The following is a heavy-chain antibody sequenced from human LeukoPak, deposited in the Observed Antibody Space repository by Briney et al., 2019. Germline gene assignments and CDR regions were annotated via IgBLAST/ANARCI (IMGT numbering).Heavy chain of an antibody. V-gene: IGHV3-48*03. CDR3: ARDYDSSGYYFVGAFDI. J-gene: IGHJ3*02. D-gene: IGHD3-22*01. CDR1: GFTFSSYE. Sequence: GGSLRLSCAASGFTFSSYEMNWVRQAPGKGLEWVSYISSSGSTIYYADSVKGRFTISRGNAKNSLYLQMNSLRAEDTAVYYCARDYDSSGYYFVGAFDIWGQGTMVTVSS. CDR2: ISSSGSTI.